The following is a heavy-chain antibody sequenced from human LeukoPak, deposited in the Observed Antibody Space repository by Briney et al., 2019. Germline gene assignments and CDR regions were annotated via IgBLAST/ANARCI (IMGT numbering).Heavy chain of an antibody. J-gene: IGHJ4*02. D-gene: IGHD3-3*01. CDR3: AAWTDFWSGQKGSYFDY. CDR2: SGST. Sequence: SETLSLTCTVSGYSISSGYYWGWIRQPPGKGLEWIGSGSTYYNPSLKSRVTISVDTSKNQFSLKLSSVTAADTAVYYCAAWTDFWSGQKGSYFDYWGQGTLVTVSS. CDR1: GYSISSGYY. V-gene: IGHV4-38-2*02.